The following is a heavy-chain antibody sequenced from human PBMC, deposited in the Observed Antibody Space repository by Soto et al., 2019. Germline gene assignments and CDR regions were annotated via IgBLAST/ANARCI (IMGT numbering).Heavy chain of an antibody. CDR1: GFTFISYW. D-gene: IGHD5-12*01. CDR3: ATERVATISVDY. CDR2: IKQDGSEK. V-gene: IGHV3-7*01. Sequence: GGSLRLSCAASGFTFISYWMSWVSKAPGKGLEWVANIKQDGSEKYYVDSVKGRFTISRDNAKNSLYLQMNSLRAEDTAVYYCATERVATISVDYWGQGTLVTVSS. J-gene: IGHJ4*02.